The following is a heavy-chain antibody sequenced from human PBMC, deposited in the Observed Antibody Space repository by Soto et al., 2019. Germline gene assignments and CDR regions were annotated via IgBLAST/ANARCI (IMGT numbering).Heavy chain of an antibody. Sequence: SETLSLTCTVSGGSISSYYWSWIRQPPGKGLEWIGYIYYSGSTNYNPSLKSRVTISVDTSKNQFSLKLSSVTAADTAVYYCARDRVISSSSAQFDYYYGMDVWGQGTTGTVSS. V-gene: IGHV4-59*01. D-gene: IGHD6-6*01. CDR3: ARDRVISSSSAQFDYYYGMDV. CDR2: IYYSGST. J-gene: IGHJ6*02. CDR1: GGSISSYY.